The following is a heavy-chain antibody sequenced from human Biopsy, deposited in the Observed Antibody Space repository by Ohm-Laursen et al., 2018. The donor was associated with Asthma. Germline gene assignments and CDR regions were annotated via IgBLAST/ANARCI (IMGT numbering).Heavy chain of an antibody. CDR3: ARTHERWTSIQDDALDI. CDR2: ISYDGGNK. D-gene: IGHD4-23*01. Sequence: SLRLSCAASGFTFSIYDIHWVRQAPGKGLEWVGVISYDGGNKFYGDSVKGRFTLSRDNSRNTLYLQMNSLRVEDTAIYYCARTHERWTSIQDDALDIWGQGTMVIVSS. J-gene: IGHJ3*02. CDR1: GFTFSIYD. V-gene: IGHV3-30*03.